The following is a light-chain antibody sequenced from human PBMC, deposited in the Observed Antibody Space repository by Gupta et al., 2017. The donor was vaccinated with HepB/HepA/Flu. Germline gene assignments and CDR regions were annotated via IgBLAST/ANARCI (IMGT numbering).Light chain of an antibody. CDR1: QSVSSSY. J-gene: IGKJ1*01. Sequence: EIVLTQSPGTLSLSPGESATLSCRASQSVSSSYLAWYQQKPGQAPRLLIYCASSRATGIPDRFSGSGSGTDVTLPISRLEPEDFAVYYCQQYGSSLWTFGQGTKVEIK. CDR2: CAS. CDR3: QQYGSSLWT. V-gene: IGKV3-20*01.